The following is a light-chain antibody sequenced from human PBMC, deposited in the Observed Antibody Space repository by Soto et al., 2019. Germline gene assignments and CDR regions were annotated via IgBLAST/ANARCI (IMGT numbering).Light chain of an antibody. J-gene: IGLJ1*01. CDR3: CAYSTSGTHV. V-gene: IGLV2-14*03. Sequence: QSALTQPASVSGSPGQSITFSCTGTSSDVGSYDYVSWHQQHPGKAPKLIIYDVNNRPAGVPGRFSGSKSGNTASLTISGLQTGDEADYYSCAYSTSGTHVFGSGTKVTVL. CDR1: SSDVGSYDY. CDR2: DVN.